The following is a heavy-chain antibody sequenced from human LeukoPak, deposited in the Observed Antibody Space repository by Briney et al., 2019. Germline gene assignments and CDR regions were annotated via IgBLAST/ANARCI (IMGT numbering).Heavy chain of an antibody. J-gene: IGHJ4*02. CDR2: MRYDGSNK. D-gene: IGHD6-19*01. V-gene: IGHV3-30*02. CDR1: GFTFSNYG. CDR3: AKDGLLYSSGWQKFDY. Sequence: GGSLRLSCAASGFTFSNYGMHWVRQAPGEGLEWMAFMRYDGSNKYYADSMKGRFTISRDNSKNTLYLQMNSLRAEDTAVYYCAKDGLLYSSGWQKFDYWGQGTLVTVSS.